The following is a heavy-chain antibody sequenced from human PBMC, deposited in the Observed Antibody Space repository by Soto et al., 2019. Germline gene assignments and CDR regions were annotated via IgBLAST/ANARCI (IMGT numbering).Heavy chain of an antibody. CDR3: ASRKVAGAEYFQH. Sequence: GASVKVSCKASGGTFSSYAISWVRQAPGQGLEWMGGIIPIFGTANYAQKFQGRVTITADKSTSTAYMELSSLRSEDTAVYYCASRKVAGAEYFQHWGQGTLVTVSS. D-gene: IGHD6-19*01. V-gene: IGHV1-69*06. CDR1: GGTFSSYA. J-gene: IGHJ1*01. CDR2: IIPIFGTA.